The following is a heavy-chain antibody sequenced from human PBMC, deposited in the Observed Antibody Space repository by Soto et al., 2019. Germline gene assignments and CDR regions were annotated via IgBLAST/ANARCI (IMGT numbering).Heavy chain of an antibody. CDR2: ISSRSTTM. V-gene: IGHV3-48*02. CDR1: GFTFSSYS. Sequence: QAGGSLRLSCAASGFTFSSYSMYWVRQAPGKGLEWISEISSRSTTMYYADSVKGRFTISRDNAKNSLYLQMNSLRDEDTAVYYCAKDGGSFYYYGMDVWGQGTTVTVSS. CDR3: AKDGGSFYYYGMDV. J-gene: IGHJ6*02. D-gene: IGHD3-10*01.